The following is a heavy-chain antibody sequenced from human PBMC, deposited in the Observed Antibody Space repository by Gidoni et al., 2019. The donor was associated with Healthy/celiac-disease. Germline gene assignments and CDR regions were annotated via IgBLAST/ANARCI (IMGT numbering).Heavy chain of an antibody. Sequence: QVQLQQWGAGLLKPSETLSLTCAVYGGSFSGYYWSWIRQPPGKGLEWIGEINHSGSTNYNPSLKSRVTISVDTSKNQFSLKLSSVTAADTAVYYCARGGDVDTAMAKTYYFDYWGQGTLVTVSS. J-gene: IGHJ4*02. CDR2: INHSGST. CDR1: GGSFSGYY. V-gene: IGHV4-34*01. CDR3: ARGGDVDTAMAKTYYFDY. D-gene: IGHD5-18*01.